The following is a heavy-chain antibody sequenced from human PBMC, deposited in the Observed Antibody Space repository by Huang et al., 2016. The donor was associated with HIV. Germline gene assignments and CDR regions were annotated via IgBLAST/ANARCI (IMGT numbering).Heavy chain of an antibody. J-gene: IGHJ4*02. D-gene: IGHD3-16*01. CDR3: AMSLRYQYDSRSYWGRYFDY. CDR2: RIPLLRVP. V-gene: IGHV1-69*01. CDR1: GGSFSDQI. Sequence: QVQLEQSGPAVRKPGSSVKVSCQASGGSFSDQIISWVRQAPGKRFEWMGGRIPLLRVPAYAQELKGGVTMTADESTATIYMELNSLTSEDTAVYYWAMSLRYQYDSRSYWGRYFDYWGQGTLVTVSS.